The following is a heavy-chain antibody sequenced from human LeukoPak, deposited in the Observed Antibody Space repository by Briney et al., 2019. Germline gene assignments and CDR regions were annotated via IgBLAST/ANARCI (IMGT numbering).Heavy chain of an antibody. CDR2: ISGVTK. CDR3: SRGSGWLSVY. D-gene: IGHD6-19*01. CDR1: GFTFGDYL. J-gene: IGHJ4*02. V-gene: IGHV3-49*03. Sequence: GGSLRLSCTASGFTFGDYLMSWFRQAPGKGLEWIGFISGVTKEYAASVKGRFTISKNDSTSIAYLQMNSRTTEDTAVYYCSRGSGWLSVYWGQGTLVTVSS.